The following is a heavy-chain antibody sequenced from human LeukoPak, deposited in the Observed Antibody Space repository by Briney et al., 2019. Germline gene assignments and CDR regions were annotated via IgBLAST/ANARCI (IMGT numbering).Heavy chain of an antibody. CDR1: GGXFSGYY. V-gene: IGHV4-34*01. D-gene: IGHD6-19*01. CDR2: INHSGST. Sequence: PSETLSLTCAVYGGXFSGYYCSWIRQPPGEGLEWLGEINHSGSTNYNPSLKSRVTISVDTSRNQFSLKLSSVTAADTAVYYCARYSSPDYWGQGTLVTVPS. J-gene: IGHJ4*02. CDR3: ARYSSPDY.